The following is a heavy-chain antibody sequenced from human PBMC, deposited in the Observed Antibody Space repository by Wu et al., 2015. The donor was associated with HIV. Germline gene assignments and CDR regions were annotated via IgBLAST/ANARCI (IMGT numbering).Heavy chain of an antibody. D-gene: IGHD3-10*01. CDR2: IYTRGSI. Sequence: QVQLQESGPGLVKPSETLSLTCTVSGDSISSFYWSWIRQPAGKGLEWIGRIYTRGSIHYSPSLKSRVTMSLDTSKNQFSLKLSSVIAADTAVYFCARGLGWFGESPLLGFYYGLDVWGQGTTVTGLL. J-gene: IGHJ6*02. CDR3: ARGLGWFGESPLLGFYYGLDV. CDR1: GDSISSFY. V-gene: IGHV4-4*07.